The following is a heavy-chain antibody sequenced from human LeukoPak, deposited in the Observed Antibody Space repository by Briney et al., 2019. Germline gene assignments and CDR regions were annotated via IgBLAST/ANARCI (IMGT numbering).Heavy chain of an antibody. D-gene: IGHD2-2*01. V-gene: IGHV4-39*07. CDR2: IYYSGST. CDR1: GGSISSSSYY. J-gene: IGHJ5*02. Sequence: SETLSLTCTVSGGSISSSSYYWGWIRQPPGKGLEWIGSIYYSGSTYYNPSLKSRVTISVDTPKNQFSLKLSSVTAADTAVYYCARGRGLPAAQNWFDPWGQGTLVTVSS. CDR3: ARGRGLPAAQNWFDP.